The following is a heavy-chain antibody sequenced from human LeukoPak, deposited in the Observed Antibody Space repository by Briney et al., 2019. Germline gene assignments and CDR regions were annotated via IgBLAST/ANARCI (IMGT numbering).Heavy chain of an antibody. J-gene: IGHJ6*03. CDR1: GFTFSSYW. CDR3: ARAGYSYHYYYYYMDV. D-gene: IGHD5-18*01. Sequence: GGSLRLSCAASGFTFSSYWMHWVRQAPGKGLVWVSRINSDGSSTSYADSVKGRFTISRDNAKNTLYLQMNSLRAEDTAVYYCARAGYSYHYYYYYMDVWGKGTTVTISS. V-gene: IGHV3-74*01. CDR2: INSDGSST.